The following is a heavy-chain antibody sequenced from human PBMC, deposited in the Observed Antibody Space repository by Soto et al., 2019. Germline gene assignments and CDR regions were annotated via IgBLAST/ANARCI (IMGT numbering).Heavy chain of an antibody. Sequence: EVQLLESGGGLVQPGGSLRLSCAASGFIFSSYAMSWVRQAPGKGLEWVSTITGSGDRPWYADSVKGRFTISRDNSKNTLYLQMNSLRAEDTAVYYCARDRRYPDDVFDIWGQVKMGTVSS. V-gene: IGHV3-23*01. D-gene: IGHD1-26*01. J-gene: IGHJ3*02. CDR3: ARDRRYPDDVFDI. CDR2: ITGSGDRP. CDR1: GFIFSSYA.